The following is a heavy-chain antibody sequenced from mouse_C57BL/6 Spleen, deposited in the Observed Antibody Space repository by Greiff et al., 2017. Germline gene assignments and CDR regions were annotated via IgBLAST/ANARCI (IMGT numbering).Heavy chain of an antibody. Sequence: EVKLVESGGGLVKPGGSLKLSCAASGFTFSSYAMSWVRQTPEKRLEWVATISDGGSYTYYPDNVKGRFTISRDNAKNHLYLQMSHLKSEDTAMYYCARDERWSYAMDYWGQGTSVTVSS. V-gene: IGHV5-4*03. D-gene: IGHD2-3*01. CDR3: ARDERWSYAMDY. CDR1: GFTFSSYA. J-gene: IGHJ4*01. CDR2: ISDGGSYT.